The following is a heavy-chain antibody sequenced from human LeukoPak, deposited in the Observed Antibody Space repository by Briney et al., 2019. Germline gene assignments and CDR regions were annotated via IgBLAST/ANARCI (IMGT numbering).Heavy chain of an antibody. CDR3: ARSAAGYAEYFQH. Sequence: ASVKVSCKASGYTFTGYYMHWARQAPGQGLEWMGWINPNSGGTNYAQKFQGRVTMTRDTSISTAYMELSRLRSDDTAVYYCARSAAGYAEYFQHWGQGTLVTVSS. CDR1: GYTFTGYY. J-gene: IGHJ1*01. V-gene: IGHV1-2*02. D-gene: IGHD6-13*01. CDR2: INPNSGGT.